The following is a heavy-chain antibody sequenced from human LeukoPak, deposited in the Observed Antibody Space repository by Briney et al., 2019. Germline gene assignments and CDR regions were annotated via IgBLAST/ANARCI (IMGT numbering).Heavy chain of an antibody. CDR1: EFTFTSYE. J-gene: IGHJ3*02. CDR3: ARGPSIAARCDAFDI. D-gene: IGHD6-6*01. Sequence: GGSLRLSCAASEFTFTSYELSWVRQAPGKGLEWVSYISSSGNTISYADSVKGRFTISRDNAKNSLYLQVISLRAEDTAVYYCARGPSIAARCDAFDIWGQGTMVTVSS. V-gene: IGHV3-48*03. CDR2: ISSSGNTI.